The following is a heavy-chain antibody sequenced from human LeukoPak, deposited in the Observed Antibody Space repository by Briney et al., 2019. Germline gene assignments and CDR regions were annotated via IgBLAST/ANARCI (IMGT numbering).Heavy chain of an antibody. J-gene: IGHJ4*02. V-gene: IGHV1-69*13. D-gene: IGHD6-19*01. CDR1: RGTFSSYA. CDR2: IIPIFGTA. Sequence: GASVKVSCKASRGTFSSYAISWVRQAPGQGLEWMGGIIPIFGTANYAQKFQGRVTITADESTSTAYMELSSLRSEDTAVYSCARDGGCGCTFDYWGQGTLVTVSS. CDR3: ARDGGCGCTFDY.